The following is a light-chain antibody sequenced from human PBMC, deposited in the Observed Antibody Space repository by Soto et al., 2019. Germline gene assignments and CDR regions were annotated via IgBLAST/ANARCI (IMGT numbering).Light chain of an antibody. V-gene: IGKV3-20*01. Sequence: EIVLTQSPGTLSLSPGERATLSCRASQSVSSSYLAWYQQQPGQAPRLLIYAASSRATGIPDRFSGSGSGTDFPLTIRRLEPEDFAVYYCQPQDSSPLTFGGGTKVEIK. J-gene: IGKJ4*01. CDR3: QPQDSSPLT. CDR2: AAS. CDR1: QSVSSSY.